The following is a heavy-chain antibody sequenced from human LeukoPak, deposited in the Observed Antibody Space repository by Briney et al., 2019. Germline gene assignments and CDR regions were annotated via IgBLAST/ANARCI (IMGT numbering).Heavy chain of an antibody. Sequence: PGGSLRLSCAASGFTFSDYYMSWIRQPPGKGLEWIGEIYHSGSTNYNPSLKSRVTISVDKSKNQFSLKLSSVTAADTAVYYCARSRDMWDSSGLDYWGQGTLVTVSS. CDR2: IYHSGST. CDR1: GFTFSDYY. J-gene: IGHJ4*02. CDR3: ARSRDMWDSSGLDY. D-gene: IGHD3-22*01. V-gene: IGHV4-34*01.